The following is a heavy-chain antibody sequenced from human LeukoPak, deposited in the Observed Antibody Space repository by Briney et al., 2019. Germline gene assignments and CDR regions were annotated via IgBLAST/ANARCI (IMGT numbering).Heavy chain of an antibody. CDR2: INPHSGST. CDR3: ARGGGTSGPELDY. CDR1: GYTFTGYF. Sequence: GASVKVSCKASGYTFTGYFMHWVRQAPGQGLEWMGWINPHSGSTDNAQNFQGRVTMTRDTSINTAYMELTRMTSDDTAVYFCARGGGTSGPELDYWGQGTLVTVSS. D-gene: IGHD3-3*01. V-gene: IGHV1-2*02. J-gene: IGHJ4*02.